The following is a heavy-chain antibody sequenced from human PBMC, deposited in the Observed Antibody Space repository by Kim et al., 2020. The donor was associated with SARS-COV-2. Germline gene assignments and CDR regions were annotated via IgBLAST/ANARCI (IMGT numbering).Heavy chain of an antibody. CDR3: ASMVGYFDWRYFDY. CDR2: IYHSGST. CDR1: GYSISSGYY. J-gene: IGHJ4*02. D-gene: IGHD3-9*01. Sequence: SETLSLTCTVSGYSISSGYYWGWIRQPPGKGLEWIGSIYHSGSTYYNPSLKSRVTISVDTSKNQFSLKLSSVTAADTAVYYCASMVGYFDWRYFDYWGQGTLVTVSS. V-gene: IGHV4-38-2*02.